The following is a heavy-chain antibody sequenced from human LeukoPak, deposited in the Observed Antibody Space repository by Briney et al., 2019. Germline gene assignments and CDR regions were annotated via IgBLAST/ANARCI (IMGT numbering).Heavy chain of an antibody. V-gene: IGHV3-74*01. CDR1: GFTFSRYW. Sequence: GGSLRLSCVASGFTFSRYWMHWVRQTPSKGLVWASRINSAGSSTSYADPVQGRFTISRDNAKNTLYLQMNSLRAEDTAIYYCARVISGYDSSGYRDYWGQGTLVTVSS. D-gene: IGHD3-22*01. CDR3: ARVISGYDSSGYRDY. J-gene: IGHJ4*02. CDR2: INSAGSST.